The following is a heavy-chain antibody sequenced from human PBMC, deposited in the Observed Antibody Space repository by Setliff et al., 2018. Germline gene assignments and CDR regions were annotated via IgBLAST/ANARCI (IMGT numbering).Heavy chain of an antibody. D-gene: IGHD3-3*01. CDR2: IHAGNGDT. CDR3: ASRRGLEWSLGAFDI. Sequence: ASVKVSCKASGFTSTNYAIHWVRQAPGQRPECMGWIHAGNGDTKYSQKFQGRVTITRNTSASTVYMELSSLRSEDTAVYYCASRRGLEWSLGAFDIWGQGTMVTVSS. CDR1: GFTSTNYA. V-gene: IGHV1-3*01. J-gene: IGHJ3*02.